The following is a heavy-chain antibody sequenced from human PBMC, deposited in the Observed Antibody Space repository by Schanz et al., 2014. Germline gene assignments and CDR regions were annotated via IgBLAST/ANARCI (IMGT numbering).Heavy chain of an antibody. CDR1: GFSFSTYA. J-gene: IGHJ1*01. D-gene: IGHD6-13*01. CDR3: ATGRAASNFGSEYFLY. V-gene: IGHV3-30*04. Sequence: QVQLVESGGGVVQPGRSLRLSCAASGFSFSTYAMHWVRQAPGKGLEWVAVILYDGSKTYYADSVKGRFTISRDNSKNTMFLQMSSLRPEDTAVYYCATGRAASNFGSEYFLYWGQGTLVTVSS. CDR2: ILYDGSKT.